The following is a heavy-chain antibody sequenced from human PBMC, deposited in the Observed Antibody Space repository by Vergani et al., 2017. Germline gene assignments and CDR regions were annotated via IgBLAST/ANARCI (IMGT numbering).Heavy chain of an antibody. CDR2: IIPIFGTA. CDR3: ASETGTTGHYYYYGMDV. Sequence: QVQLVQSGAEVKKPGSSVKVSCKASGGTFSSYAISWVRQAPGQGLEWMGGIIPIFGTANYAQKFQGRVTITADESTSTAYMGLSSLRSEDTAVYYCASETGTTGHYYYYGMDVWGQGTTVTVSS. D-gene: IGHD1-1*01. J-gene: IGHJ6*02. CDR1: GGTFSSYA. V-gene: IGHV1-69*01.